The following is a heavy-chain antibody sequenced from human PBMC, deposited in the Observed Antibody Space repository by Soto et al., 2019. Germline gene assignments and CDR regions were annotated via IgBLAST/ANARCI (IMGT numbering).Heavy chain of an antibody. CDR1: GGSISSYY. J-gene: IGHJ6*02. Sequence: SETLSLTCTVSGGSISSYYWSWIRQPPGKGLEWIGYIYYSGSTNYNPSLKSRVTISVDTSKNQFSLKLSSVTAADTAVYYCARAITMVRGVIMYYYYGMDVWGQGTTVTV. V-gene: IGHV4-59*01. CDR2: IYYSGST. CDR3: ARAITMVRGVIMYYYYGMDV. D-gene: IGHD3-10*01.